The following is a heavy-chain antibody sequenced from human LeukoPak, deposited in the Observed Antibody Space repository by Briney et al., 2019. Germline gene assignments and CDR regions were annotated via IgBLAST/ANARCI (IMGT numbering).Heavy chain of an antibody. D-gene: IGHD6-13*01. V-gene: IGHV4-59*01. CDR3: ARVGPSSSWYRAANPYYFDD. CDR2: IYYSGST. J-gene: IGHJ4*02. Sequence: SETLSLTCTVSGRSISSYYWSWLRQPPGKGLEWIGYIYYSGSTNCNPSLKSRVTISVDTSKNQFSLKLSSVTAADTAVYYCARVGPSSSWYRAANPYYFDDWGQGTLVTVSS. CDR1: GRSISSYY.